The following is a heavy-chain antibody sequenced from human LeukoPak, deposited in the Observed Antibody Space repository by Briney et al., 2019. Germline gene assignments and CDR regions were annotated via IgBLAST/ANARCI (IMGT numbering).Heavy chain of an antibody. CDR2: INHSGST. D-gene: IGHD3-22*01. Sequence: KPSETLSLTCAVYGGSFSGYYWSWIRQPPGKGLKWIGEINHSGSTNYNPSLKSRVTISVDTSKNQFSLKLSSVTAADTAVYYCARTHYYDSSGYEGSYYFDYWGQGTLVTVSS. CDR3: ARTHYYDSSGYEGSYYFDY. CDR1: GGSFSGYY. J-gene: IGHJ4*02. V-gene: IGHV4-34*01.